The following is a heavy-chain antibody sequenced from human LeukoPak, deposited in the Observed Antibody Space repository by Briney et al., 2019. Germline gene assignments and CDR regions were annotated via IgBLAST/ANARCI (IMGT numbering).Heavy chain of an antibody. CDR1: GCSISAYQ. CDR2: MYTSGSGST. Sequence: PSETLSLTCTVSGCSISAYQWSWIRQPAGKGLEWIGRMYTSGSGSTNYNPSLKSRVTMSVDTSKNQFSLNLNSVTAADTAVYYCARVGGFSTYYDSSGYYWFDPWGQGTLVTVSS. J-gene: IGHJ5*02. CDR3: ARVGGFSTYYDSSGYYWFDP. V-gene: IGHV4-4*07. D-gene: IGHD3-22*01.